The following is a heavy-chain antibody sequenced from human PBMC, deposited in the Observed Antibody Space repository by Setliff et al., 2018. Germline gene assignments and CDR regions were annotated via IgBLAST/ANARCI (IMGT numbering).Heavy chain of an antibody. CDR1: GFSFSDYY. V-gene: IGHV3-30-3*01. CDR2: ISFAGSIE. CDR3: ARDPHFDS. J-gene: IGHJ4*02. Sequence: GGSLRLSCAASGFSFSDYYMMWIRQAPGKGLEWLAFISFAGSIELYADSVKGRFTVSKDTSRNTLYLQLNTLRPEDTASYYCARDPHFDSWGQGTLVTVSS.